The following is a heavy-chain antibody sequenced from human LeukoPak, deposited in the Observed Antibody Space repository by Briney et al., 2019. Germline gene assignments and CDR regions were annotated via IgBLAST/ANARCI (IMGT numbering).Heavy chain of an antibody. CDR1: GYTFTSYA. D-gene: IGHD6-19*01. Sequence: ASVKVSCKASGYTFTSYAMNWVRQAPGQGLEWMGWINTNTGNPTYAQGFTGRFVFSLDTSVSTAYLQISSLKAEDTAVYYCARPYSSGWYYYYGMDVWGQGTTVTVSS. V-gene: IGHV7-4-1*02. CDR2: INTNTGNP. CDR3: ARPYSSGWYYYYGMDV. J-gene: IGHJ6*02.